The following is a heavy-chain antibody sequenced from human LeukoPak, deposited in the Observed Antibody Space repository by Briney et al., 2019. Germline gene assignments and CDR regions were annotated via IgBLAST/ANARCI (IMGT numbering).Heavy chain of an antibody. CDR3: AKVAIVVVPGYYFDY. V-gene: IGHV3-53*01. Sequence: GGSLRLSCAASGFTVSSNYMSWVRQAPGKGLEWVSVIYSGGSTYYADSVKGRFTISRDNSKNTLYLQMNSLRAEDTAVYYCAKVAIVVVPGYYFDYWGQGTLVTVSS. CDR2: IYSGGST. CDR1: GFTVSSNY. D-gene: IGHD2-2*01. J-gene: IGHJ4*02.